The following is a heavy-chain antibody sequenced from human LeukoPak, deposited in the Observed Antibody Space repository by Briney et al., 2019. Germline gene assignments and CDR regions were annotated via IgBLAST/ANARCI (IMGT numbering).Heavy chain of an antibody. CDR1: GFTFSSYD. J-gene: IGHJ4*02. CDR2: ISGSGGST. V-gene: IGHV3-23*01. D-gene: IGHD2-15*01. Sequence: GGSLRLSCAASGFTFSSYDMSWVRQAPGKGLEWVSAISGSGGSTYYADSVKGRFTISRDNSKNTLYLQMNSLRAEDTAVYYCAKGLDYCSGGSCYAFDYWGQGTLVTVSS. CDR3: AKGLDYCSGGSCYAFDY.